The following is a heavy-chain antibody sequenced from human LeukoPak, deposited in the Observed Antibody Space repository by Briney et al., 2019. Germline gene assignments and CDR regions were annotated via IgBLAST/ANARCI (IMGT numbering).Heavy chain of an antibody. CDR2: IYHSGST. CDR1: GYSISSGYY. Sequence: SETPSLTCTVSGYSISSGYYWGWIRQPPGKGLEWIGSIYHSGSTYYNPSLKSRVTISVDTSKNQFSLKLSSVTAADTAVYYCASGDYEGAFDYWGQGTLVTVSS. CDR3: ASGDYEGAFDY. J-gene: IGHJ4*02. D-gene: IGHD4-17*01. V-gene: IGHV4-38-2*02.